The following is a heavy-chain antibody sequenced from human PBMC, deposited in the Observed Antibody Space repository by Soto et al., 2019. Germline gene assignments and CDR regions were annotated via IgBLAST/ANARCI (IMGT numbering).Heavy chain of an antibody. CDR1: GFTFSSYE. CDR3: ARDLLLWFGELLYDPNGMDV. V-gene: IGHV3-48*03. J-gene: IGHJ6*02. Sequence: PVGSLRLSCAASGFTFSSYEMNWVRQAPGKGLEWVSYISSSGSTIYYADSVKGRFTISRDNAKNSLYLQMNSLRAEDTAVYYCARDLLLWFGELLYDPNGMDVWGQGTTVTVSS. CDR2: ISSSGSTI. D-gene: IGHD3-10*01.